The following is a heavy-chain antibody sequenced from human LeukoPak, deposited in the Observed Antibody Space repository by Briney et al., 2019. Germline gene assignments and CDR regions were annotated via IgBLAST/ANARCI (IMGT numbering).Heavy chain of an antibody. Sequence: PSETLSLTCSVSGGSISSSSYYWGWIRQPPGKGLEWVAYISSSSSTTHYADSVTGRFSISRDNAKSSLYLQMNSLRVEDTAVYYCARDLYSGSYYDFDYWGQGTLVTVSS. CDR1: GGSISSSS. CDR3: ARDLYSGSYYDFDY. J-gene: IGHJ4*02. CDR2: ISSSSSTT. D-gene: IGHD1-26*01. V-gene: IGHV3-48*01.